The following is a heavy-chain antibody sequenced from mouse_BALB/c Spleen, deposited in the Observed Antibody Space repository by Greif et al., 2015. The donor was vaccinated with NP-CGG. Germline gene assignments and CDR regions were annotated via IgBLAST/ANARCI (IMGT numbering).Heavy chain of an antibody. CDR3: ARGGYYDYDGFDY. V-gene: IGHV5-17*02. CDR1: GFTFSSFG. J-gene: IGHJ2*01. CDR2: ISSGSSTI. D-gene: IGHD2-4*01. Sequence: EVQLQESGGGLVQPGGSRKLSCAASGFTFSSFGMHWVRQAPEKGLEWVAYISSGSSTIYYADTVKGRFTISRDNPKNTLFLQMTSLRSEDTAMYYCARGGYYDYDGFDYWGQGTTLTVSS.